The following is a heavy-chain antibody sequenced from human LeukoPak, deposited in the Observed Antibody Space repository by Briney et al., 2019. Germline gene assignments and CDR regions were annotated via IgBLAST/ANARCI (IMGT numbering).Heavy chain of an antibody. D-gene: IGHD2-8*01. Sequence: ASVKVSCKASGGTFSSYAISWVRQAPGQGREWMRGIIPTFGTANYAQKFQGRVTITADKSTSTAYMELSSLRSEDTAVYYCARRYCTNGVCYDDRGAFDIWGQGTLVTVSS. V-gene: IGHV1-69*06. J-gene: IGHJ3*02. CDR2: IIPTFGTA. CDR1: GGTFSSYA. CDR3: ARRYCTNGVCYDDRGAFDI.